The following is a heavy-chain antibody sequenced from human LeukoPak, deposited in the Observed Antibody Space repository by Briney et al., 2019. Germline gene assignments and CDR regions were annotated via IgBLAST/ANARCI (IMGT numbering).Heavy chain of an antibody. V-gene: IGHV3-30*02. Sequence: GGSLRLSCAASGFTFSSYGMHWVRQAPGKGLEWVAFIRYDGSNKYYADSVKGRFTISRDNSKNTLYLQMNSLRAEDTAVYYCAKRKLVYGDSHAFDIWGQGTMDTASS. CDR1: GFTFSSYG. D-gene: IGHD4-17*01. CDR3: AKRKLVYGDSHAFDI. J-gene: IGHJ3*02. CDR2: IRYDGSNK.